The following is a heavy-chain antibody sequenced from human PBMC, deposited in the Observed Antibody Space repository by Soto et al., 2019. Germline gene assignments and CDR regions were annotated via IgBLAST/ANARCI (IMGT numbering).Heavy chain of an antibody. CDR2: INHSGRT. D-gene: IGHD6-19*01. Sequence: SETLSLTCAVYGGSFSGYYWSWIRQPPGKGLEWIGEINHSGRTNYNPSLKSRVTIPVDTSKNQLSLKLSSVTAADTAVYYCAREDSSGWYGRGYYYDGMDVWGQWTPVT. J-gene: IGHJ6*02. CDR3: AREDSSGWYGRGYYYDGMDV. CDR1: GGSFSGYY. V-gene: IGHV4-34*01.